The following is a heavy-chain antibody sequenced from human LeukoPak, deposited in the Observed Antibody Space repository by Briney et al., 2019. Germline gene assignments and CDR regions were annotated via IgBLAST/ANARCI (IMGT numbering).Heavy chain of an antibody. CDR3: ARDRAAADLNY. CDR1: GFTFSSYG. Sequence: GGSLRLSCAASGFTFSSYGMHWVRQAPGKGLEWVAVIWYDGSNKFYADSVKGRFTISRDNSKNTLYLQMNSLRAEDTAVYYCARDRAAADLNYWGQGTLVTVSS. V-gene: IGHV3-33*01. CDR2: IWYDGSNK. J-gene: IGHJ4*02. D-gene: IGHD6-13*01.